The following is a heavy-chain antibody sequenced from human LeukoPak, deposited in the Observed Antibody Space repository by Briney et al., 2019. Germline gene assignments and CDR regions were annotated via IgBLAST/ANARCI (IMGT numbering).Heavy chain of an antibody. J-gene: IGHJ6*03. CDR3: ARHICGRYYYYMDV. CDR2: IYYSGST. V-gene: IGHV4-59*08. CDR1: GGSISNKY. D-gene: IGHD6-25*01. Sequence: SETLSLTCTVSGGSISNKYWSWIRQPPGKGLEWIGYIYYSGSTNYNPSLKSRVTISVDTSKNQFSLKLSSVTAADTAVYYCARHICGRYYYYMDVWGKGTTVTISS.